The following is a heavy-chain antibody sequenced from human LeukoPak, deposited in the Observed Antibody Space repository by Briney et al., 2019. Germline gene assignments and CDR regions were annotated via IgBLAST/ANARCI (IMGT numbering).Heavy chain of an antibody. V-gene: IGHV1-18*01. CDR1: GYTFSSYG. Sequence: ASVKVSCKASGYTFSSYGISWVRQAPGQGLEWMGWISVYNGNTKYAQKLQGRVTMTTDTSTSTAYMELRSLRSDDTAVYYCAGGGVGSYGYFRSFDYWGQGTLVTVSS. D-gene: IGHD5-18*01. CDR3: AGGGVGSYGYFRSFDY. J-gene: IGHJ4*02. CDR2: ISVYNGNT.